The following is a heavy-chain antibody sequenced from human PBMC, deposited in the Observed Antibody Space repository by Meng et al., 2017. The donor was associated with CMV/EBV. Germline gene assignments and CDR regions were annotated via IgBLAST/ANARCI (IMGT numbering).Heavy chain of an antibody. CDR2: INPSGGST. J-gene: IGHJ4*02. CDR3: ARGLGRFLEWLPHFDY. V-gene: IGHV1-46*01. Sequence: ASVKVSCKASGYTFTSYYMHWVRQAPGQGLEWMGIINPSGGSTSYAQKFQGRVTMTRDTSTSTVYMELSSLRSEDTAVYYCARGLGRFLEWLPHFDYWGQGTLVTVSS. CDR1: GYTFTSYY. D-gene: IGHD3-3*01.